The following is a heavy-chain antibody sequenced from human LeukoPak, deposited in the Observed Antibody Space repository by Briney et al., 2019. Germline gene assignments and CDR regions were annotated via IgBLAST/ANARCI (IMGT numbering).Heavy chain of an antibody. CDR3: ARSKGLTGGGVDV. V-gene: IGHV3-43*02. CDR1: GFTFDNYA. D-gene: IGHD3-9*01. CDR2: ISGDGGST. Sequence: GGSLRLSCAASGFTFDNYAMHWVRQAPGKGLEWVSLISGDGGSTYYADSVKGRFTISRDNAKKTLYLQMNSLRAEDTAVYYCARSKGLTGGGVDVWGQGTTVTVSS. J-gene: IGHJ6*02.